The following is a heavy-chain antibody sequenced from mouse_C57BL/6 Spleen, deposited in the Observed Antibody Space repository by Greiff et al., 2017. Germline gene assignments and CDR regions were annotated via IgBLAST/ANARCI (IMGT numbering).Heavy chain of an antibody. CDR2: ISSGSSTI. D-gene: IGHD2-14*01. CDR1: GFTFSDYG. Sequence: EVKVVESGGGLVKPGGSLKLSCAASGFTFSDYGMHWVRQAPEKGLEWVAYISSGSSTIYYADTVKGRFTISRDNAKNTLFLQMTSLVSEDTAMYYCAREGRVRDFCGWGTGPTVTVSS. V-gene: IGHV5-17*01. CDR3: AREGRVRDFCG. J-gene: IGHJ1*03.